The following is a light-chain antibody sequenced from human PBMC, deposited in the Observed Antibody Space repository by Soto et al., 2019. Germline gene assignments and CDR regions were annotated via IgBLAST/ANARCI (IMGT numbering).Light chain of an antibody. V-gene: IGLV1-44*01. J-gene: IGLJ1*01. CDR2: SKD. CDR3: AAWDGSLHVYV. CDR1: VSNIGSNT. Sequence: QAVLTQPPSASGTPGQRVTISCSGSVSNIGSNTVNWYQHLPGTAPRFVIYSKDQPPSGVPDRVSRYKSGTSASLAISGLQPEDGSVYYCAAWDGSLHVYVFATGTKVSVL.